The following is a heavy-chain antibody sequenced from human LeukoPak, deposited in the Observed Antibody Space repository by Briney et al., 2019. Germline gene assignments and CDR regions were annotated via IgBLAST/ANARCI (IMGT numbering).Heavy chain of an antibody. CDR2: ISSSSSYI. D-gene: IGHD3-22*01. CDR1: GFTFSSYA. Sequence: GGSLRLSCAASGFTFSSYAMSWVRQAPGKGLEWVSSISSSSSYIYYADSVKGRFTISRDNAKNSLYLQMNSLRAEDTAVYYCARGVVYDSSGYDYWGQGTLVTDSS. V-gene: IGHV3-21*01. CDR3: ARGVVYDSSGYDY. J-gene: IGHJ4*02.